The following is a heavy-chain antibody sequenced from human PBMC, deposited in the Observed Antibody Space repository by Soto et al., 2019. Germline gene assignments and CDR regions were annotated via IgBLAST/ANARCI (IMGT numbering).Heavy chain of an antibody. V-gene: IGHV4-61*02. Sequence: SETLSLTCTVSGGSISSGDYYWSWIRQPAGKGLEWIGRVSTSGATNYNPSLESRVTMSVDTSKKQFSLKLTSVTAADTAVYFCARADYEILTGSYAMDVWGQGTTVTVSS. J-gene: IGHJ6*02. D-gene: IGHD3-9*01. CDR2: VSTSGAT. CDR3: ARADYEILTGSYAMDV. CDR1: GGSISSGDYY.